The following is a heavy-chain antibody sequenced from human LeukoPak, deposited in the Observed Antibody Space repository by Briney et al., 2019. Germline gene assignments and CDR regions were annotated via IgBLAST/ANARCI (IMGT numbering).Heavy chain of an antibody. J-gene: IGHJ6*03. CDR2: INPNSGGT. Sequence: ASVKVSCKASGYTFTGYYMHWVRQAPGQGLEWMGWINPNSGGTNYAQKFQGRVTMTRDTSISTAYMELSRLRSDYTALYYCARGTTLTTLPYYYYYMDVWGEGTTVTVSS. D-gene: IGHD4-17*01. V-gene: IGHV1-2*02. CDR3: ARGTTLTTLPYYYYYMDV. CDR1: GYTFTGYY.